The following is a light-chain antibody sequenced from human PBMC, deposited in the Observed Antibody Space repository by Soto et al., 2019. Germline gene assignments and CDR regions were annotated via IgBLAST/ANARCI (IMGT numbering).Light chain of an antibody. V-gene: IGKV3-20*01. Sequence: LAPCALPLCLPPGAGATLACRSSQSVRSNYLAWYQQKPGQAPMLLVYGASSRATGLPDRFSGSGSGTDFTLTISRLEPEDFAVYYCQQYGSSLTWTFGQGTKVDIK. CDR1: QSVRSNY. CDR2: GAS. J-gene: IGKJ1*01. CDR3: QQYGSSLTWT.